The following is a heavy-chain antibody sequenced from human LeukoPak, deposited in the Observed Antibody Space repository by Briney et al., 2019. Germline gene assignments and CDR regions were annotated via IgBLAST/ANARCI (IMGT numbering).Heavy chain of an antibody. CDR3: ARVWDPAFDI. CDR1: GYTFTSYG. J-gene: IGHJ3*02. Sequence: ASVKVSCKASGYTFTSYGISWVRQAPGQGLEWMGWISPYNVHTGYAQKFQGRVTMTRNTSISTAYMELSSLRSEDTAVYYCARVWDPAFDIWGQGTMVTVSS. V-gene: IGHV1-8*02. D-gene: IGHD1-26*01. CDR2: ISPYNVHT.